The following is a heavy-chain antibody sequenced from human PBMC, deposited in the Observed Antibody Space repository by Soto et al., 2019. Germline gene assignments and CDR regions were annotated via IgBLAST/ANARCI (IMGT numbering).Heavy chain of an antibody. V-gene: IGHV6-1*01. Sequence: PSQTLSLTCAISGDSVSSHSAAWNWIRHSPSRRLEWLGRTYYRSRWYDDYAESVRGRIAVNPDTSKNQFSLQLNSVTPEDTAVYFCARANDPSGNYIQYFDYWGQGTLVTVSS. J-gene: IGHJ4*02. CDR2: TYYRSRWYD. CDR1: GDSVSSHSAA. CDR3: ARANDPSGNYIQYFDY. D-gene: IGHD3-22*01.